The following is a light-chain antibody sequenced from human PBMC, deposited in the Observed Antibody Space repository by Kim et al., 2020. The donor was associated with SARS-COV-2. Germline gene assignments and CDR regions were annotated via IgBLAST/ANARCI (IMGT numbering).Light chain of an antibody. CDR2: GTS. CDR1: QALTPSS. V-gene: IGKV3-20*01. J-gene: IGKJ2*01. Sequence: SPWSRSTLSCRADQALTPSSLTWAQQQPGQAPRLLIYGTSTRANGIAGRFSGSGSGTDFTLTISRLESEDSAVYYCQQYGRSPSYTFGQGTKLEI. CDR3: QQYGRSPSYT.